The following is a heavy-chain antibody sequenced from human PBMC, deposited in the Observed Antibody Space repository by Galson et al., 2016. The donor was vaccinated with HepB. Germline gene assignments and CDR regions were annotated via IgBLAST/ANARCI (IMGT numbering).Heavy chain of an antibody. J-gene: IGHJ6*02. Sequence: ETLSLTCTVSGGSISSYYWSWIRQSPGRGLDWIGDIYYNGITDYNSSLKSRITISVDTSKNQLSLELRSVTAADTAVYFCARGRPAGFAYYYYHGMDIWGQGTTVTVSS. CDR1: GGSISSYY. V-gene: IGHV4-59*08. CDR2: IYYNGIT. D-gene: IGHD3-16*01. CDR3: ARGRPAGFAYYYYHGMDI.